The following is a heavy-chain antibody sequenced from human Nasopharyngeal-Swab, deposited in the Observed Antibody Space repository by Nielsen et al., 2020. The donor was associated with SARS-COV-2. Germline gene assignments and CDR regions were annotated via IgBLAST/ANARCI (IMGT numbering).Heavy chain of an antibody. CDR1: GSGFSYYE. Sequence: GGSLRLSCAASGSGFSYYEMNWVRQAPGKGVEWISYISTTTATIYYADSVKGRFTISRDNAKNSLYLQMNSLRAEDTAVYYCAREVPYSGHDDAFDLWGQGTMVTVSS. CDR2: ISTTTATI. D-gene: IGHD5-12*01. CDR3: AREVPYSGHDDAFDL. J-gene: IGHJ3*01. V-gene: IGHV3-48*03.